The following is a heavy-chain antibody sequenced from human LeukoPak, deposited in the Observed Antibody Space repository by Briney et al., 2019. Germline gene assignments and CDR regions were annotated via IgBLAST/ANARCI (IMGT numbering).Heavy chain of an antibody. Sequence: SETLSLTCTVSGGSISSSSYYWGWIRQPPGKGLEWIGSIYYSGSTYYNPSLKSRVTISVDTSKNQFSLKLSSVTAADTAVYYCARDAERPNGSGSYAFDYWGQGTLVTVSS. CDR1: GGSISSSSYY. CDR2: IYYSGST. D-gene: IGHD3-10*01. V-gene: IGHV4-39*07. CDR3: ARDAERPNGSGSYAFDY. J-gene: IGHJ4*02.